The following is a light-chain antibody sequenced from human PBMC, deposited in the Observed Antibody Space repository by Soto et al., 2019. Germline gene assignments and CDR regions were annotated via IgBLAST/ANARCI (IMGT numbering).Light chain of an antibody. V-gene: IGLV2-8*01. CDR3: SSYAGSIFVV. Sequence: QSALTQPPSASGSPEQSVTISCTGTSTDVGGYNYVSWYQQHPGKAPKLMIYEDSKRPSGVPDRFSGSKSGNSASLTVSGLQAEDEADYYCSSYAGSIFVVFGGGTKLTVL. CDR2: EDS. J-gene: IGLJ2*01. CDR1: STDVGGYNY.